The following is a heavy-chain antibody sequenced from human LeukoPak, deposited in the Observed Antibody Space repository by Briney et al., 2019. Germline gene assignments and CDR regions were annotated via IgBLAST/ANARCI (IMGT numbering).Heavy chain of an antibody. CDR3: ARPLAYCGGDCFGDYYYYGMDV. J-gene: IGHJ6*02. D-gene: IGHD2-21*02. CDR2: ISYDGSNK. V-gene: IGHV3-30-3*01. Sequence: GRSLRLSCAASGFTFSSYAMHWVRQAPGEGLEWVAVISYDGSNKYYADSVKGRFTISRDNSKNTLYLQMNSLRAEDTAVYYCARPLAYCGGDCFGDYYYYGMDVWGQGTTVTVSS. CDR1: GFTFSSYA.